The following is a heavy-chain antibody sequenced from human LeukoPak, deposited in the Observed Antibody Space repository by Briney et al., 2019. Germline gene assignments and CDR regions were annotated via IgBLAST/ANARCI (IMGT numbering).Heavy chain of an antibody. D-gene: IGHD3-22*01. Sequence: SETLSLTCTVSSGSIGSSSNYWGWIRQAPGKGLEWIGNVYYSGSTFYNPSLKSRVTMSVDTSKNQFSLKLRSVTAADTAVYYCARDNYYDTSGYHLWGQGTLVTVSS. V-gene: IGHV4-39*07. CDR3: ARDNYYDTSGYHL. J-gene: IGHJ4*02. CDR1: SGSIGSSSNY. CDR2: VYYSGST.